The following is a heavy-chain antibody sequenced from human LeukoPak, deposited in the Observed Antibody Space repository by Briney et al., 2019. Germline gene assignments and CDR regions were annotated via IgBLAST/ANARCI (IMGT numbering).Heavy chain of an antibody. Sequence: PGGSLRLSCVASGFTFSTYSMNWVRQAPGKGLEWVSYISFSTSTIYYADSVKGRFTISRDNAKNALYLQMNSLRAEDTAMYYCAKLDGSGAGSSRPPIDYWGQGSLVTVSS. CDR1: GFTFSTYS. D-gene: IGHD3-10*01. V-gene: IGHV3-48*01. CDR2: ISFSTSTI. CDR3: AKLDGSGAGSSRPPIDY. J-gene: IGHJ4*02.